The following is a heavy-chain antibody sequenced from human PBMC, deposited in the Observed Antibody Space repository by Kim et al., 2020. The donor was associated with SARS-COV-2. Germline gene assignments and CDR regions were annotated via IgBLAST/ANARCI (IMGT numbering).Heavy chain of an antibody. Sequence: GGSLRLSCAASGFTFSSYAMSWVRQAPGKGLEWVSAISGSGGSTYYADSVKGRFTISRDNAKNTLYLQMNSLRAEDTAVYYCAKDQIFYYYSGVAVWGQGTTVTVSS. CDR1: GFTFSSYA. D-gene: IGHD3-3*01. CDR3: AKDQIFYYYSGVAV. CDR2: ISGSGGST. V-gene: IGHV3-23*01. J-gene: IGHJ6*02.